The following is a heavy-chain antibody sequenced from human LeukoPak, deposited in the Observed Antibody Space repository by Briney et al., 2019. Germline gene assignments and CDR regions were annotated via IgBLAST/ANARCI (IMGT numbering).Heavy chain of an antibody. J-gene: IGHJ4*02. CDR3: ARGRINSGYVKHYYFDY. CDR2: ISAYNGNT. CDR1: GYTFTSYG. Sequence: ASVKVSCKASGYTFTSYGISWVRQAPGQGLEWMGWISAYNGNTNYAQKLQGRVTMTTDTSTSTAYMELRRLRSDDTAVYYCARGRINSGYVKHYYFDYWGQGTLVTVSS. D-gene: IGHD5-12*01. V-gene: IGHV1-18*01.